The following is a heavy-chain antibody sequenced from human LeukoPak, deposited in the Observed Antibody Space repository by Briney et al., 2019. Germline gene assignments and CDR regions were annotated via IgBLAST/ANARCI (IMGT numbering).Heavy chain of an antibody. V-gene: IGHV3-9*01. D-gene: IGHD6-13*01. J-gene: IGHJ4*02. Sequence: PGGSLRLSCAASGFTFDDYAMHWVRQAPGKGLEWVSGISWNSGSIGYADSVKGRFTISRDNAKNSLYLQMNSLRAEDTAVYYCAVDRRSSSWYQPFDYWGQGTLVAVSS. CDR3: AVDRRSSSWYQPFDY. CDR1: GFTFDDYA. CDR2: ISWNSGSI.